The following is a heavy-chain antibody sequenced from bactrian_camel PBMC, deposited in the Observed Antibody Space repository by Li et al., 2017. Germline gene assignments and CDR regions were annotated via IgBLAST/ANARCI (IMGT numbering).Heavy chain of an antibody. Sequence: VQLVESRGGWAQPGESLRLSCVASAFTFRRDAMMWVRQAPGKGLEWVSGINSAGATTYYPESMKGRFTISRDNAKNMVYLQLNSLKIDDTAMYYCANLDGHYWGQGTQVTVS. J-gene: IGHJ4*01. CDR2: INSAGATT. V-gene: IGHV3S40*01. CDR3: ANLDGHY. CDR1: AFTFRRDA.